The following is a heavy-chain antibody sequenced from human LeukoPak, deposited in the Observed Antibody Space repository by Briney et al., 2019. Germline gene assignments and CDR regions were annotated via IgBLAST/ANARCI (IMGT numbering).Heavy chain of an antibody. Sequence: GGSLRLSCAASGFTFDDYAMHWVGQAPGKGVEGVSLISWDGGSTYYEDSVKGGFTISRDKRKKSLYVQMNSLRAEDTALYYCAKMGTSGYQSDYWGQGTLVTVSS. CDR3: AKMGTSGYQSDY. CDR2: ISWDGGST. CDR1: GFTFDDYA. V-gene: IGHV3-43D*03. D-gene: IGHD3-3*01. J-gene: IGHJ4*02.